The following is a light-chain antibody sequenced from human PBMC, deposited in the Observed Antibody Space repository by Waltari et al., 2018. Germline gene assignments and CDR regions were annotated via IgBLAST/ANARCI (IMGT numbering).Light chain of an antibody. CDR2: PAS. V-gene: IGKV1-6*01. CDR1: QVIRND. CDR3: LQDYNYPST. J-gene: IGKJ2*01. Sequence: AIQMTQSPSSLSASVGDRGSITCRASQVIRNDLGWYQQKPGKAPQLLINPASTLPSGVPSRFRGSGSGTDFTLTISSLQPEDFAPYYCLQDYNYPSTFGQGTKLEIK.